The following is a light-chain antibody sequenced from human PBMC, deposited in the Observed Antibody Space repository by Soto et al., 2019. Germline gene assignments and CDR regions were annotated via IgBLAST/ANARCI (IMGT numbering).Light chain of an antibody. CDR1: SSDVGGYNY. V-gene: IGLV2-14*01. CDR2: EVT. CDR3: SSYTGSSTLYV. Sequence: QSALTQPASVSGSPGQSITISCTGTSSDVGGYNYVSWYQQHPGKAPKLMLFEVTNRPSGVSNRFSGSKSGNTASLTISGLQTEDEADYYCSSYTGSSTLYVFGTGTKLTVL. J-gene: IGLJ1*01.